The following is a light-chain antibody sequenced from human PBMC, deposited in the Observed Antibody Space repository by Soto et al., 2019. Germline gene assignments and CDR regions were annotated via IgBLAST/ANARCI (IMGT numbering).Light chain of an antibody. CDR3: AAWDDSLSAYV. Sequence: QSVLAQPPSVSGTPGQRLTISCSGGTSNIGSNNVYWYQQLPGAAPKLLIYTNDQRPSGVPERFSGSRSGTSASLAISDLRSEDEGDYFCAAWDDSLSAYVFGTGTKVTVL. J-gene: IGLJ1*01. CDR2: TND. CDR1: TSNIGSNN. V-gene: IGLV1-47*02.